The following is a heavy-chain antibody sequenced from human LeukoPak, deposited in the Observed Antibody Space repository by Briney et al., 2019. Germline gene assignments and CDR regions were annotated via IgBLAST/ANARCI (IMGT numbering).Heavy chain of an antibody. CDR2: MNPNSGNT. J-gene: IGHJ4*02. V-gene: IGHV1-8*01. CDR3: ARGVGCSGGSCSDY. D-gene: IGHD2-15*01. Sequence: ASVKVSCKASGYTFTSYDINWVRQATGQGLEWMGWMNPNSGNTGYAQKFQGRVTMTRNTSISTAYMELSGLRSEDTAVYYCARGVGCSGGSCSDYWGQGTLVTVSS. CDR1: GYTFTSYD.